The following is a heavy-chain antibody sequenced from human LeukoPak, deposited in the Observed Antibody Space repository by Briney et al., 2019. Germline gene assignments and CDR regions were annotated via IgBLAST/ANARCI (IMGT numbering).Heavy chain of an antibody. V-gene: IGHV3-7*01. Sequence: GGSLRLSCAASGFTFSSYWMSWVRQAPGKWLEWVANITQDGSEKYYVDSVKGRFTISRDNAKNSLYLQMNSLRAEDTAVYYCARVPLDFWSGYSSFYYYYYYMDVWGKGTTVTVSS. J-gene: IGHJ6*03. CDR2: ITQDGSEK. D-gene: IGHD3-3*01. CDR3: ARVPLDFWSGYSSFYYYYYYMDV. CDR1: GFTFSSYW.